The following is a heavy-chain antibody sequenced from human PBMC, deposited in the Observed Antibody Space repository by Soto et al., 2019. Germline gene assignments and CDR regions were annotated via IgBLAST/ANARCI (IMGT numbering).Heavy chain of an antibody. CDR2: ISYDGSNK. V-gene: IGHV3-30*18. CDR1: GFTFSSYG. J-gene: IGHJ5*02. Sequence: QPGGSLRLSCAASGFTFSSYGMHWVRQAPGKGLEWVAVISYDGSNKYYADSVKGRFTISRDNSKNTLYLQMNSLRAEDTAVYYCAKVKVRNYGDYFSAWFDPWGQGTLVTVSS. CDR3: AKVKVRNYGDYFSAWFDP. D-gene: IGHD4-17*01.